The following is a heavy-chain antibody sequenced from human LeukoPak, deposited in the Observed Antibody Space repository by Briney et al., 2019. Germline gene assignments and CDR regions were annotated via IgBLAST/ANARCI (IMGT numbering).Heavy chain of an antibody. J-gene: IGHJ4*02. CDR1: GFTFSSYG. CDR3: ASSIDGSRHRRFDY. Sequence: GGSLRLSCAASGFTFSSYGMHWVRQAPGKGLEWVAFIRYDGSNKYYADSVKGRFTISRDNSKNTLYLQMNSLRAEDTAVYYCASSIDGSRHRRFDYWGQGTLSPSPQ. V-gene: IGHV3-30*02. CDR2: IRYDGSNK. D-gene: IGHD5-24*01.